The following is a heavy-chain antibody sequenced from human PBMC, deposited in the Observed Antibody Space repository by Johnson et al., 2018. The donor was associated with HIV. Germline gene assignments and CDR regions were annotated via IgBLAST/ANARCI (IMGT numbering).Heavy chain of an antibody. J-gene: IGHJ3*02. CDR1: GFTFENYA. CDR3: ARGRDFSSGLDGGAFDI. CDR2: INWNGGNT. D-gene: IGHD6-19*01. Sequence: VHLVESGGSVVRPGGSLRLSCSASGFTFENYAMSWVRQGPGKGLEWVSGINWNGGNTAYADSVKGRFTISRDNAKNSLYLQMNSLRAEDTAVYYCARGRDFSSGLDGGAFDIWGQGTMVSVSS. V-gene: IGHV3-20*04.